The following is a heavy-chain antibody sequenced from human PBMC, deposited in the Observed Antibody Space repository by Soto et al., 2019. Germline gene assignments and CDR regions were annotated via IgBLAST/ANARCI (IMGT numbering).Heavy chain of an antibody. CDR3: ARGYCSNGVCYRYFDL. D-gene: IGHD2-8*01. Sequence: GGSLRLSCAASGFTFSDHYMDWVRQAPGKGLDWVGRTRNKANSYTTEYAASVKGRFTISRDDSKNSLYLQMSSLKTEDTAVYYCARGYCSNGVCYRYFDLWGRGTLVTVSS. CDR2: TRNKANSYTT. V-gene: IGHV3-72*01. CDR1: GFTFSDHY. J-gene: IGHJ2*01.